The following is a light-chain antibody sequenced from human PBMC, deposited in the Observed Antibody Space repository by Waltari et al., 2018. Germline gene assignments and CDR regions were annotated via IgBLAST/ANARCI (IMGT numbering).Light chain of an antibody. Sequence: DIQMTTSPSSLSAAVGDRVTLTCRASQNINSYLNWYQQKPGKAPRRLIYVASSWESGVPARFSGSGSGTDFTLTISSLQPEDFATYYCKQSYSTPWTFGQGTKVEIK. CDR2: VAS. CDR1: QNINSY. J-gene: IGKJ1*01. CDR3: KQSYSTPWT. V-gene: IGKV1-39*01.